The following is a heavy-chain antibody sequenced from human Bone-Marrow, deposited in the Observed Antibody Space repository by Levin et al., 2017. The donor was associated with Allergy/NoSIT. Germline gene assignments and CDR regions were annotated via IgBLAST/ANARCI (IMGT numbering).Heavy chain of an antibody. CDR3: ARDEVLRYFDWLLLSNYYYYYMDV. CDR1: GFTFSSYW. D-gene: IGHD3-9*01. V-gene: IGHV3-7*04. J-gene: IGHJ6*03. CDR2: IKQDGSEK. Sequence: GESLKISCAASGFTFSSYWMSWVRQAPGKGLEWVANIKQDGSEKYYVDSVKGRFTISRDNAKNSLYLQMNSLRAEDTAVYYCARDEVLRYFDWLLLSNYYYYYMDVWGKGTTVTVSS.